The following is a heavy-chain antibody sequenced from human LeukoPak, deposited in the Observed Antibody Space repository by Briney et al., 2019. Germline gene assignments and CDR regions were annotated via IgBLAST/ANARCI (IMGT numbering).Heavy chain of an antibody. V-gene: IGHV4-38-2*01. J-gene: IGHJ4*02. CDR3: ARHPIYYDSSGHDY. Sequence: SETLSLTCAVSGYSISSGYYWGWIRQPPGKGLEWIGSIYHSGSTYYNPSLKSRVTISVDTSKNQFSLKLSSVTAADTAVYYCARHPIYYDSSGHDYWGQGTLVTVTS. CDR2: IYHSGST. D-gene: IGHD3-22*01. CDR1: GYSISSGYY.